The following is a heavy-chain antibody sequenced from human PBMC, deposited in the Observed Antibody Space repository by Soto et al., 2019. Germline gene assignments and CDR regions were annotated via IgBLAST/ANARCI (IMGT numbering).Heavy chain of an antibody. CDR2: IYYSGTT. CDR3: ARGRGYSHGPYYFDY. V-gene: IGHV4-31*03. CDR1: CGSIISEGYY. D-gene: IGHD5-18*01. Sequence: PSETLSLTCTFSCGSIISEGYYWSWFRQLPGKGLEWIGDIYYSGTTYHNPSLRSRLTISGDASKNQFSLKLSSVTAADTALYYCARGRGYSHGPYYFDYWGQGTLVTVSS. J-gene: IGHJ4*02.